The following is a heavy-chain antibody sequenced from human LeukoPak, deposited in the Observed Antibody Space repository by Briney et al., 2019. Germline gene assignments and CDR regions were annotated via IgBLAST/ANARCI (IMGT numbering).Heavy chain of an antibody. J-gene: IGHJ4*02. CDR2: ISGSGGNT. D-gene: IGHD6-19*01. V-gene: IGHV3-23*01. CDR1: GFTFSSYA. CDR3: AKEYSSGWGDFDY. Sequence: GGSLRLSCAASGFTFSSYAMSWVRQAPGKGLEWVSVISGSGGNTYYADSVKGRSTISRDNSKNTLYLNMNSLRAEDTAAYYCAKEYSSGWGDFDYWGQGTLVTVSS.